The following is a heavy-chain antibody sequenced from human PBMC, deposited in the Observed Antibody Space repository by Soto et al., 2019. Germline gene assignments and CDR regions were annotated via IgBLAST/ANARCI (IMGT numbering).Heavy chain of an antibody. CDR3: ARVSEASLRFRGVIVDGWFDP. Sequence: ASVKVSCKASGYTFTSYGISWVRQAPGQGLEWMGWISAYNGNTNYGQKLQGRGTMNTDTSTSKAYMELRSLSSNDTAVYYCARVSEASLRFRGVIVDGWFDPWGQGTLVTVSS. CDR2: ISAYNGNT. CDR1: GYTFTSYG. J-gene: IGHJ5*02. V-gene: IGHV1-18*01. D-gene: IGHD3-16*02.